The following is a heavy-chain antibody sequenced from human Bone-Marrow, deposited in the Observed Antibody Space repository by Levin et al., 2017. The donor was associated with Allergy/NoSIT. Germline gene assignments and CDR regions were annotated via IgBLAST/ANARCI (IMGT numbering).Heavy chain of an antibody. CDR3: AKGPFSSSSRGYYCDY. D-gene: IGHD6-6*01. CDR2: ISASGGST. CDR1: GFTFTTYA. J-gene: IGHJ4*02. V-gene: IGHV3-23*01. Sequence: PGGSLRLSCAASGFTFTTYALSWVRQAPGKGLEWVSVISASGGSTDYADSVKGRFTISRDNSKNTLYLQMNSLRADDTAVYYCAKGPFSSSSRGYYCDYWGQGTLVTVSS.